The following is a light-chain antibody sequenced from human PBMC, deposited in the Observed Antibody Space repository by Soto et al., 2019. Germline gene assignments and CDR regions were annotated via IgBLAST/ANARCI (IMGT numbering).Light chain of an antibody. CDR2: SDD. J-gene: IGLJ1*01. CDR1: SSNIGSNY. CDR3: AAWSNNPNGQRYV. Sequence: QSVLTQPPSASGTPGQRVTISCSGSSSNIGSNYVNCYQHLQGTAHKLLIYSDDQRTSGVPDRFSGCKSGPSASLAISGPQSEAEADYFCAAWSNNPNGQRYVFREGTKVTV. V-gene: IGLV1-44*01.